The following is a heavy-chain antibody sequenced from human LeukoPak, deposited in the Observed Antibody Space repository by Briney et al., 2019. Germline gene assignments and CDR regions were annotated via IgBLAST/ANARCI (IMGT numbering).Heavy chain of an antibody. J-gene: IGHJ5*02. CDR3: ARGAVLWFGELLLGWFDP. CDR2: IYYSGST. V-gene: IGHV4-59*08. Sequence: ASETLSLTCTVSGGSISSYYWSWIRQPPGKALEWSGYIYYSGSTNYNPSLKSRVTISVDTSKNQFSLKLSSVTAADTAVYYCARGAVLWFGELLLGWFDPWGQGTLVTVSS. CDR1: GGSISSYY. D-gene: IGHD3-10*01.